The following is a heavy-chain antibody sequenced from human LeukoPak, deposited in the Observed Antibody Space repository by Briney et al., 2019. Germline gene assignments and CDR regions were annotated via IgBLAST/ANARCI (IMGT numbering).Heavy chain of an antibody. CDR2: IRPNSGGT. V-gene: IGHV1-2*02. Sequence: ASVKVSCKTSGYTFTGYYLYWVRQAPGQGLEWMGWIRPNSGGTKNAQKFQGRVTMTRDTSISTAYMELNRLTSDDTAVYYCATYSNSTLQYYYGLDVWGQGTTVTVSS. CDR3: ATYSNSTLQYYYGLDV. J-gene: IGHJ6*02. CDR1: GYTFTGYY. D-gene: IGHD6-6*01.